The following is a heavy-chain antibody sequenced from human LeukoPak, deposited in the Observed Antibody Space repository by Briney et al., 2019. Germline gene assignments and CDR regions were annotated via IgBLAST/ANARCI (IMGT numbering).Heavy chain of an antibody. CDR3: ARSVAGTLYYFDY. J-gene: IGHJ4*02. Sequence: GESLKISFKGSGYRFTSYWIGWVRQMPGKGLEWMGIIYPGDSDTRYSPSFQGQVTISADKSISTAYLQWSSLKASDTAMYYCARSVAGTLYYFDYWGQGTLVTGSS. V-gene: IGHV5-51*01. D-gene: IGHD6-19*01. CDR1: GYRFTSYW. CDR2: IYPGDSDT.